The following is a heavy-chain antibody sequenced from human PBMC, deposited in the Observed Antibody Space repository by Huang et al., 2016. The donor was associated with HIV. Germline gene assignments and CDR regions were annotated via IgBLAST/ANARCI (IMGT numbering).Heavy chain of an antibody. CDR2: IVVGSGNT. V-gene: IGHV1-58*01. CDR1: GFTFTSSA. J-gene: IGHJ6*02. D-gene: IGHD1-26*01. Sequence: QMQLVQSGPEVKQPGTSVKVSCKASGFTFTSSAVQWVRQARGQRLEWIGGIVVGSGNTNYAQKFQERVTITRDMSTSTAYMELSSLRSEDTAVYYWAADLGGSYYNYYYGMDVWGQGTTVTVSS. CDR3: AADLGGSYYNYYYGMDV.